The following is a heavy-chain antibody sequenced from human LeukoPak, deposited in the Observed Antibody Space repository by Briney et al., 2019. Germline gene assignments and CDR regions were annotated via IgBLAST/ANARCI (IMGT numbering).Heavy chain of an antibody. J-gene: IGHJ5*02. CDR3: GTPLRVGSTLFGEDWFDP. D-gene: IGHD3-3*01. CDR2: FDPEDGGT. Sequence: ALVKVSCKVSGYTLTGLSMHWVRQAPGKGLEWMGGFDPEDGGTIYAQKFQGRITMTEDTSTNTAYMELSRLRSDDTAVYYCGTPLRVGSTLFGEDWFDPWGQGTLVTVSS. CDR1: GYTLTGLS. V-gene: IGHV1-24*01.